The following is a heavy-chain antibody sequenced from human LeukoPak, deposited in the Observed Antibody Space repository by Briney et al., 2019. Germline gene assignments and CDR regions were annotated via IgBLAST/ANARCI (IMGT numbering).Heavy chain of an antibody. D-gene: IGHD6-13*01. J-gene: IGHJ4*02. CDR3: ARAQAAAAFPLDY. CDR1: GFTVSNNY. Sequence: GGSLRLSCAASGFTVSNNYMYWVRQAPGKGLEWVSIIYSGGYTYYADSVKGRFTISRDNSKNTLYLQMNSLRAEDTAVYYCARAQAAAAFPLDYWGQGTLVTVSS. V-gene: IGHV3-53*01. CDR2: IYSGGYT.